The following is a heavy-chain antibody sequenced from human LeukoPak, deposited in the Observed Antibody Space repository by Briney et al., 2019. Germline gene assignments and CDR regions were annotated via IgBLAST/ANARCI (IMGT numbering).Heavy chain of an antibody. D-gene: IGHD1-26*01. CDR1: GFTFSDYG. CDR2: IQYDGSNK. J-gene: IGHJ5*02. Sequence: GGTLTLSCAASGFTFSDYGMHWVRQAPGKGLEWVAFIQYDGSNKFYADSVKGRFTISRDNGKNTLYLQMNSLGAEDTAVYYCAKDQAGAWGQGTRVTVSS. CDR3: AKDQAGA. V-gene: IGHV3-30*02.